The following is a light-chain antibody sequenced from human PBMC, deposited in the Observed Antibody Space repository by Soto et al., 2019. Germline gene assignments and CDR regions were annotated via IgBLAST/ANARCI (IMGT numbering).Light chain of an antibody. V-gene: IGLV7-43*01. J-gene: IGLJ1*01. Sequence: QSVGSHERSLSLSPGWTVTLSCASSTGAVTIANYPGWFQQKPGQAPRPLIFSSYNKHSWTPARFSGSLLGGKAALTLAGVHPEDEADYHCLLYFGGTPSFVFGTGTKVTVL. CDR3: LLYFGGTPSFV. CDR2: SSY. CDR1: TGAVTIANY.